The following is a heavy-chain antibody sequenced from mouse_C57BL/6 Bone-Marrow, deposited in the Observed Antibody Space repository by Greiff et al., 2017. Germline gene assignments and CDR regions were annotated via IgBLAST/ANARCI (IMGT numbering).Heavy chain of an antibody. CDR1: GYTFTTYP. CDR3: ARSSAFFCYFDY. J-gene: IGHJ2*01. CDR2: FHPYSDDT. D-gene: IGHD6-1*01. Sequence: VQLQQSGAELVKPGASVKMSCKASGYTFTTYPIHWMKQSPGKGLEWIGNFHPYSDDTKYNEKFKGKATLTVEKSSNTVYMELSRLTSTDYAVYYYARSSAFFCYFDYWGQGTPLTVSA. V-gene: IGHV1-47*01.